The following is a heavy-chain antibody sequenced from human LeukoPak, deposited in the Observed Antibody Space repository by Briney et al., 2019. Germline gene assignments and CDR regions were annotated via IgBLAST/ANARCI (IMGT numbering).Heavy chain of an antibody. J-gene: IGHJ3*02. D-gene: IGHD3-10*01. Sequence: GASVKVSCKASGGTFSSYAISWVRQAPGQGPEWMGGSIPSFGTANYALKCQGRVTITADEATSRAYLELSSLRSEDTAVYSCARDENGRSYGSGSAQRAFDIWGQGTMVTVSS. CDR3: ARDENGRSYGSGSAQRAFDI. CDR1: GGTFSSYA. CDR2: SIPSFGTA. V-gene: IGHV1-69*13.